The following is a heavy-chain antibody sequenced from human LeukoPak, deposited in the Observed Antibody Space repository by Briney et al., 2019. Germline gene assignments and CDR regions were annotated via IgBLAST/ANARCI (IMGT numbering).Heavy chain of an antibody. Sequence: MSSETLSLTCTVSGGSISSGGHFWSWIRQHPGKGLEWIGYIYYSGSTYYNPSLKSRVTISVDTSKSQFSLRLNSVTAADTAVYYCTRDGPRSSGYPDTWGQGTLVTVSS. D-gene: IGHD3-22*01. CDR2: IYYSGST. J-gene: IGHJ5*02. CDR1: GGSISSGGHF. CDR3: TRDGPRSSGYPDT. V-gene: IGHV4-31*03.